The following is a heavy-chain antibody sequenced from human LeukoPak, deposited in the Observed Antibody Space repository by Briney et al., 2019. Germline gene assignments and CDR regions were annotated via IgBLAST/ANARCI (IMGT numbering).Heavy chain of an antibody. Sequence: PSETLSVICTVSGFSISSDYYWSWIRQPLGKGLEWIGYIYHSGSTYYNPSLKSRVTISVDTSKNQFSLKLSSVTAADTAVYYCARSLVLRFLEWLLDYWGQGTLVTVSS. CDR2: IYHSGST. D-gene: IGHD3-3*01. CDR1: GFSISSDYY. V-gene: IGHV4-38-2*02. J-gene: IGHJ4*02. CDR3: ARSLVLRFLEWLLDY.